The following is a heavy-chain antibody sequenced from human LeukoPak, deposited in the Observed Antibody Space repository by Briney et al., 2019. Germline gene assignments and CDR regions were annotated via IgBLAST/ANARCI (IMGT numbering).Heavy chain of an antibody. Sequence: SETLSLTCTVSGGSISSYYWSWIRQPPGKGLEWIGHIYYSGSTNYNPSLKSRVTISVDTSKNQFSLKLSSVTAADTAVYYCARTTGSSSWYYFDYWGQGTLVTVSS. V-gene: IGHV4-59*01. J-gene: IGHJ4*02. CDR2: IYYSGST. CDR1: GGSISSYY. CDR3: ARTTGSSSWYYFDY. D-gene: IGHD6-13*01.